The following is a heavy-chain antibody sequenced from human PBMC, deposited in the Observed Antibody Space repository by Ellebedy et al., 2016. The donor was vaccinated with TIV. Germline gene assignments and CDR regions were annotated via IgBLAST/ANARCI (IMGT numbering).Heavy chain of an antibody. Sequence: SETLSLXXTVSGDSINDSAFYWGWIRQPPGKGLEWIGSIFYTGRTYYNPSLESRVTISVDTSKNQFSLRVSSVTAADTAVYFCARDLSPVRGVSWFDPWGQGTLVTVSS. J-gene: IGHJ5*02. CDR3: ARDLSPVRGVSWFDP. CDR1: GDSINDSAFY. D-gene: IGHD3-10*01. CDR2: IFYTGRT. V-gene: IGHV4-39*07.